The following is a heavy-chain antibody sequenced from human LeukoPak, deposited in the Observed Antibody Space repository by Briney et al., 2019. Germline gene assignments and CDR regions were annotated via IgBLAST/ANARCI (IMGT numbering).Heavy chain of an antibody. CDR2: ISSSGSYI. D-gene: IGHD5-18*01. CDR3: ARSAFTAIGDY. Sequence: GGSLRLSCAASGFTFSSYSMNWVRQAPGKGLEWVSSISSSGSYIYYADSVKGRFTISRDNAKNSLYLQMNSLRAEDTAVYYCARSAFTAIGDYWGQGTLVTVSS. V-gene: IGHV3-21*01. J-gene: IGHJ4*02. CDR1: GFTFSSYS.